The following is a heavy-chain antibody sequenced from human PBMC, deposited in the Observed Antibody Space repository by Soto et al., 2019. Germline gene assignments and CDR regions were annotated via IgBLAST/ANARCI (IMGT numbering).Heavy chain of an antibody. J-gene: IGHJ4*01. Sequence: SETXSLTCTVSSGSISSSNYYWGWISQPPGKGLEWIGSFYYSGSTYYNPSLKRRVTISVDTSKNQFSLKLNSVTAADTAVYYCARLPYSYRSFDDWGQGTLVTVSS. D-gene: IGHD3-16*02. CDR3: ARLPYSYRSFDD. V-gene: IGHV4-39*01. CDR1: SGSISSSNYY. CDR2: FYYSGST.